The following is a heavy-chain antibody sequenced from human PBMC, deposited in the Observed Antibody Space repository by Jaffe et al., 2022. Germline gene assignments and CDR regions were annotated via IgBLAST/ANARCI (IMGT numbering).Heavy chain of an antibody. CDR2: IYYSGST. CDR1: GGSISSSSYY. V-gene: IGHV4-39*01. CDR3: ARRMIGGGQQLVLREDAFDI. Sequence: QLQLQESGPGLVKPSETLSLTCTVSGGSISSSSYYWGWIRQPPGKGLEWIGSIYYSGSTYYNPSLKSRVTISVDTSKNQFSLKLSSVTAADTAVYYCARRMIGGGQQLVLREDAFDIWGQGTMVTVSS. D-gene: IGHD6-13*01. J-gene: IGHJ3*02.